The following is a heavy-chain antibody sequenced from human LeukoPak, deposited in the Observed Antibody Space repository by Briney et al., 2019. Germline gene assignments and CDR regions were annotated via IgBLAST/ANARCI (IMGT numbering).Heavy chain of an antibody. D-gene: IGHD5-18*01. CDR1: GFTFSTYA. V-gene: IGHV3-30-3*01. CDR3: VRGFTYVIY. Sequence: PGGCLRLSCAASGFTFSTYAMHWVRQGPGKGLEWVAVISYDGSNKYYADSVKGRSTISRDNAKDSLYLQMNSLRAEDTAVYYCVRGFTYVIYWGQGTLVTVSS. CDR2: ISYDGSNK. J-gene: IGHJ4*02.